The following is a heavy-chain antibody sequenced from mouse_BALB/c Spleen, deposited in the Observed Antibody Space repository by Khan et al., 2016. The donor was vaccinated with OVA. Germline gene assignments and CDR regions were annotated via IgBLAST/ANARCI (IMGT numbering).Heavy chain of an antibody. J-gene: IGHJ4*01. CDR2: INPKNGNT. Sequence: VQLQQSGPELVKPGASVKISCKTSGYTFPEYTVHWVKQSLGKSLDWIGVINPKNGNTAYNQKFKGKATLTVDKSSSTAYMEFRSLTSEDFAVYYCARDAGRYWGQGTSVTVAS. CDR1: GYTFPEYT. V-gene: IGHV1-18*01. D-gene: IGHD3-3*01. CDR3: ARDAGRY.